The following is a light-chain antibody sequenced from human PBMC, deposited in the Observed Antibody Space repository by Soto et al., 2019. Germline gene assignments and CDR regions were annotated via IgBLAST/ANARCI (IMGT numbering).Light chain of an antibody. CDR3: QMYNNWVGT. Sequence: EIVMTQSQAILSVSPVEIATLSCMANQSISSNLAWYQQKPGQAPRLLIYGAATRATGVPARFSGSGSGTDFTLTINSLQSEDFAVYYCQMYNNWVGTFGGGNKGDIK. J-gene: IGKJ4*01. CDR1: QSISSN. V-gene: IGKV3-15*01. CDR2: GAA.